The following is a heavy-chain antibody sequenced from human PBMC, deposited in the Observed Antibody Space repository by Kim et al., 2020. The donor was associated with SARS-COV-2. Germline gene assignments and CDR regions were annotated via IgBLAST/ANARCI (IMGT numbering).Heavy chain of an antibody. CDR3: ARGLPNIAARPWWFDP. Sequence: SETLSLTCAVYGGSFSGYYWSWIRQPPGKGLEWIGEINHSGSTNYNPSLKSRVTISVDTSKNQFSLKLSSVTAADTAVYYCARGLPNIAARPWWFDPWGQGTLVTVS. V-gene: IGHV4-34*01. CDR1: GGSFSGYY. D-gene: IGHD6-6*01. J-gene: IGHJ5*02. CDR2: INHSGST.